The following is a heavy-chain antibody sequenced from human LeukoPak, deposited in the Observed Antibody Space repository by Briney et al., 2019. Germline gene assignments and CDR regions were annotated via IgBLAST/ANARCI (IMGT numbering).Heavy chain of an antibody. CDR1: GFTVSSSY. CDR3: ARAPFYFDSSNYPYFDY. J-gene: IGHJ4*02. D-gene: IGHD3-22*01. CDR2: IYTSGNT. Sequence: GGSLRLSCAASGFTVSSSYISWVRQAPGKGLEWVSVIYTSGNTYYADSVKGRFTISRDNSKNTLYLRMNSLRAEDTAVYYCARAPFYFDSSNYPYFDYWGQGTLVTVSS. V-gene: IGHV3-53*01.